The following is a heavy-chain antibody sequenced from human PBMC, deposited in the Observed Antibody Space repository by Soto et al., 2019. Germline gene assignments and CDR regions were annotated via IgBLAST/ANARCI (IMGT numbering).Heavy chain of an antibody. J-gene: IGHJ4*02. CDR3: AKMVDYGDYYLPFDY. CDR2: ISYDGSNK. Sequence: QVQLVESGGGVVQPGRSLRLSCAASGFTFSSYGMHWVRQAPGKGLEWVAVISYDGSNKYYADSVKGRFTISRDNSKNTLYLQMNSLRAEDTAVYYCAKMVDYGDYYLPFDYWGQGTLVTVSS. V-gene: IGHV3-30*18. D-gene: IGHD4-17*01. CDR1: GFTFSSYG.